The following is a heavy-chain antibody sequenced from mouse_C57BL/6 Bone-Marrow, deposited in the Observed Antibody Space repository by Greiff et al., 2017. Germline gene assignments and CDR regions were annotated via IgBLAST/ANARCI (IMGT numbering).Heavy chain of an antibody. V-gene: IGHV1-42*01. Sequence: VQLKESGPELVKPGASVKISCKASGYSFTGYYMNWVKQSPEKSLEWIGEINPSTGGTTYNQKFKAKATLTVDKSSSTAYMQLKSLTSEDSAVYYCARYRYYGSSLHFDYWGQGTTLTVSS. CDR2: INPSTGGT. D-gene: IGHD1-1*01. CDR3: ARYRYYGSSLHFDY. CDR1: GYSFTGYY. J-gene: IGHJ2*01.